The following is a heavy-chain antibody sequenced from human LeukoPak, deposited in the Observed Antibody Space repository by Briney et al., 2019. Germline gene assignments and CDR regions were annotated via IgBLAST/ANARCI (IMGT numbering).Heavy chain of an antibody. J-gene: IGHJ6*03. D-gene: IGHD6-19*01. V-gene: IGHV1-8*03. CDR3: RRLAGAGHTYYDYMDV. Sequence: ASVQVSCKACGYTFTSYDLNWVRQATGHGLEWRGWMNPHCGYTRYPQQFHGRVTITRNTYINTAYIALSSLRAEHTDVCYCRRLAGAGHTYYDYMDVWGKGTTVTVSS. CDR2: MNPHCGYT. CDR1: GYTFTSYD.